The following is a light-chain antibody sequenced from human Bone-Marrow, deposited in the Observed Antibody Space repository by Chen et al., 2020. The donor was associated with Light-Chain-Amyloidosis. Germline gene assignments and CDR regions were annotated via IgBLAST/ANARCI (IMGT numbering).Light chain of an antibody. J-gene: IGKJ2*01. CDR2: WAY. CDR3: QQYYTTPRT. Sequence: DIVMTQSPDSLAVSLGERATIKCKSSQSLLYSSNKENFLAWYQQKPRQPPKLLIYWAYTRYSGVPDRFGGSGSGTAFTLTISGLQAEDVAVYSCQQYYTTPRTFGQGTKLEIK. CDR1: QSLLYSSNKENF. V-gene: IGKV4-1*01.